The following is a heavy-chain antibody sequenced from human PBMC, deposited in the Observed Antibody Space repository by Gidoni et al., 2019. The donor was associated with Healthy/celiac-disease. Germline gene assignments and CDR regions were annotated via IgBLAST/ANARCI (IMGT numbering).Heavy chain of an antibody. V-gene: IGHV3-33*01. Sequence: QVQLVESGGGVVQPGRSLRLSCAASGFTFSSYGMHWVRQAPGKGLEWVAVIWYDGSNKYYADSVKGRFTISRDNSKNTLYLQMNSLRAEDTAVYYCARDFGGYDLGRAYWGQGTLVTVSS. CDR2: IWYDGSNK. CDR1: GFTFSSYG. J-gene: IGHJ4*02. D-gene: IGHD5-12*01. CDR3: ARDFGGYDLGRAY.